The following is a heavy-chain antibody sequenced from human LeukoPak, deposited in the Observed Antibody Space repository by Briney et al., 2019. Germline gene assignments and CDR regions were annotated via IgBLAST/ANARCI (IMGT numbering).Heavy chain of an antibody. J-gene: IGHJ4*02. CDR2: ISYDGTNK. Sequence: PGGSLRLSCAASGFTFSSFCMHWVRQAPGKGLEWVAVISYDGTNKYYADSVKGRFTISRDNSKNTLHLQMNSLRAEDTAVYYCAKDDRGNEAPFDYWGQGTLVTVSS. CDR1: GFTFSSFC. CDR3: AKDDRGNEAPFDY. V-gene: IGHV3-30*18.